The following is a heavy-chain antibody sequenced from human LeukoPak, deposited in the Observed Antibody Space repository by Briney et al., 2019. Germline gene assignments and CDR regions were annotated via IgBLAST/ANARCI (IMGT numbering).Heavy chain of an antibody. CDR2: ISGSGGST. CDR1: GFTFSSYA. Sequence: GGSLRLSCAASGFTFSSYAMSWVRQAPGKGLEWGSAISGSGGSTYYADSVKGRFTISRDNSKNTLYLQMNSLRAEDTAVYYCAKDRVRSTSCYYFDYWGQGTLVTVSS. J-gene: IGHJ4*02. D-gene: IGHD2-2*01. CDR3: AKDRVRSTSCYYFDY. V-gene: IGHV3-23*01.